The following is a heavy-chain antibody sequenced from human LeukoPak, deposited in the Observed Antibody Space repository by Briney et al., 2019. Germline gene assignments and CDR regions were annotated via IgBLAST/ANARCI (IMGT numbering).Heavy chain of an antibody. CDR3: ARTRSDAFDI. Sequence: HSGGSLILSCAASGFTVNSNYMSWVRQAPGEGLEWVSVIYSDGSTSYADSVKGRFSISRDYSKNTLYLQMNSPRAEDTAVYYCARTRSDAFDIWGQGTMVTVSS. CDR1: GFTVNSNY. V-gene: IGHV3-53*01. J-gene: IGHJ3*02. D-gene: IGHD2-2*01. CDR2: IYSDGST.